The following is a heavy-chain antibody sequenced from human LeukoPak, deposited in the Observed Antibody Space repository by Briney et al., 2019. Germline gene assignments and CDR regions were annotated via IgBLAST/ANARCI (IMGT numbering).Heavy chain of an antibody. CDR2: IIPILGIA. D-gene: IGHD6-19*01. J-gene: IGHJ4*02. V-gene: IGHV1-69*04. Sequence: SVKVSCKASGGTFSSYAISWVRQAPGQGLEWMGRIIPILGIANYAQKFQGRVTITADKSTSTAYMELSSLRSEDTAVYYCASGPTSSGWVFDYWGQGTLVTVSS. CDR1: GGTFSSYA. CDR3: ASGPTSSGWVFDY.